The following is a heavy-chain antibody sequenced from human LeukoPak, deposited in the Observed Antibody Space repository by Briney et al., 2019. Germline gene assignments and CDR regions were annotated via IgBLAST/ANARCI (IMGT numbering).Heavy chain of an antibody. D-gene: IGHD4-4*01. CDR3: AREGATDYYFDY. CDR2: ISDYSGKT. V-gene: IGHV1-18*01. Sequence: GASVKVSCKASGYSLSSNGISWARQAPGQGLEWMGWISDYSGKTKYAQNFQGRVTMTTDTSTNTAYMELRSLRSDDTAVYYCAREGATDYYFDYWGRGTLVTVSS. J-gene: IGHJ4*02. CDR1: GYSLSSNG.